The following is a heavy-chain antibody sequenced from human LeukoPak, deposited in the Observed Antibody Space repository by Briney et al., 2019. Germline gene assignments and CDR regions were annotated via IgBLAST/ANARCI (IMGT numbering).Heavy chain of an antibody. CDR2: TRNEANSYTT. CDR3: ARGSPLGICRYFDL. J-gene: IGHJ2*01. D-gene: IGHD7-27*01. V-gene: IGHV3-72*01. CDR1: GFIFSDHY. Sequence: GGSLRLSCAVSGFIFSDHYMDWVRQAPGKGLEWVGRTRNEANSYTTEYAASVKGRFTIARDASTNSLHLQLNSLDPEDTAVYYCARGSPLGICRYFDLWGRGTVVTVSS.